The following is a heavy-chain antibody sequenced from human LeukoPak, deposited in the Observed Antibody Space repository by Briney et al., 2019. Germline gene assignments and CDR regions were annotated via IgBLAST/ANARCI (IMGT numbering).Heavy chain of an antibody. Sequence: SETLSLTCTVSGGSISSSSYYWGWIRQPPGKGLEWIGSIYYSGSTYYNPSLKSRVTISVDTSKNQFSLKPSSVTAADTAVYYCARQNSGSYFDYWGQGTLVTVSS. CDR1: GGSISSSSYY. D-gene: IGHD1-26*01. J-gene: IGHJ4*02. CDR3: ARQNSGSYFDY. CDR2: IYYSGST. V-gene: IGHV4-39*01.